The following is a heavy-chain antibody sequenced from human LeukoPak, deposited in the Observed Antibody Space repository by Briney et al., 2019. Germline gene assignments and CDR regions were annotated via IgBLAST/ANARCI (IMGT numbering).Heavy chain of an antibody. CDR3: AKDAMGCSGGSCYSSADY. V-gene: IGHV3-23*01. Sequence: GGSLRLSCAASGFTFGNSAMSWVRQAPGRGLEWVSAISGSGSSTYYADSVTGRFTISRDNSKNTVYLQMNSLRAEDTAVYYCAKDAMGCSGGSCYSSADYWGQGTLVTVSS. J-gene: IGHJ4*02. D-gene: IGHD2-15*01. CDR2: ISGSGSST. CDR1: GFTFGNSA.